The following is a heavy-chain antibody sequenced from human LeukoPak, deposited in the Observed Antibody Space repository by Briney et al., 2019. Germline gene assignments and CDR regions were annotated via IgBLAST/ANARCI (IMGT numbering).Heavy chain of an antibody. V-gene: IGHV1-46*01. J-gene: IGHJ4*02. CDR3: ARAPRNSSTMLDY. CDR2: INPNDGST. CDR1: GYTFTSYA. Sequence: ASVKVSCKASGYTFTSYAMHWVRQAPGQGLEWVALINPNDGSTTYAHKFQGRVTMTRDTSTSTVYMDLSSLTSEDTAVYYCARAPRNSSTMLDYWGQGTLVTVSS. D-gene: IGHD6-13*01.